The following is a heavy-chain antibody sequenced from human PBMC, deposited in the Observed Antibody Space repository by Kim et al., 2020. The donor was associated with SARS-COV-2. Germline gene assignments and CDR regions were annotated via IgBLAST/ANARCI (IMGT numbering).Heavy chain of an antibody. CDR3: AHKSLYDFWSGYIIGGWFDP. CDR1: GFSLSTSGVG. CDR2: IYWDDDK. Sequence: SGPTLVNPTQTLTLTCTFSGFSLSTSGVGVGWIRQPPGKALEWLALIYWDDDKRYSPSLKSRLTITQDTSKNQVVLTMTNMDPVDTATYYCAHKSLYDFWSGYIIGGWFDPWGQGTLVTVSS. D-gene: IGHD3-3*01. V-gene: IGHV2-5*02. J-gene: IGHJ5*02.